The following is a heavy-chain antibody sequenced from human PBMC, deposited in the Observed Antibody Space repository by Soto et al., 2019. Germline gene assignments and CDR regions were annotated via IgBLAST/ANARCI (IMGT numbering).Heavy chain of an antibody. CDR3: ASTIRIVEAHYGMAV. J-gene: IGHJ6*04. CDR2: IKPNSGGT. V-gene: IGHV1-2*04. Sequence: QGLEWMGWIKPNSGGTNYAQKFQGWVTMNRDTSISTAYVELSRLRSDDTAVFFCASTIRIVEAHYGMAVWGKGSTVTVSS. D-gene: IGHD1-26*01.